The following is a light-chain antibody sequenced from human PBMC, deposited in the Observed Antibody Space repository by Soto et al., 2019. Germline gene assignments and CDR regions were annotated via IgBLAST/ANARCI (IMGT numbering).Light chain of an antibody. J-gene: IGLJ3*02. CDR3: CSYAGSSTWV. CDR2: EDS. CDR1: SSDVGSYNL. Sequence: QSALTQPASVSGSPGQSITISCTGTSSDVGSYNLVSWYQKHPGKAPKLMIYEDSKRPSGVSNRFSGSKSGNTASLTISGLQTEDEADYYCCSYAGSSTWVSGGGTEVTVL. V-gene: IGLV2-23*01.